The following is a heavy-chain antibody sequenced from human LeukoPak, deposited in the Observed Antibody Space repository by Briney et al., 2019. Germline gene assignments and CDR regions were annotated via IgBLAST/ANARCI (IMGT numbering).Heavy chain of an antibody. CDR1: GFTFSSYA. Sequence: GGSLRLSCAASGFTFSSYAMSWVRQAPGKGLEWVSAISGSGGSTYYVDSVKGRFTISRDNSKNTLYLQMNSLRAEDTAVYYCANHIMITFGGVLYFDYWGQGTLVTVSS. D-gene: IGHD3-16*01. CDR2: ISGSGGST. J-gene: IGHJ4*02. V-gene: IGHV3-23*01. CDR3: ANHIMITFGGVLYFDY.